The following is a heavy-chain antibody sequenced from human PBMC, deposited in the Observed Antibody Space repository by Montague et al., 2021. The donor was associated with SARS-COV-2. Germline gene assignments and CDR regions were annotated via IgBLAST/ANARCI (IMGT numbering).Heavy chain of an antibody. Sequence: SETLSLTCTVSGGSIYSSSYYWDWIRQPPGKGLEWIGNVFYSGSTYYNPSLQSRVTISVDTSKNQFSLKLNSVTAADTAVYYCGSFIDYWGQGTLVTVSS. V-gene: IGHV4-39*01. CDR3: GSFIDY. CDR2: VFYSGST. J-gene: IGHJ4*02. CDR1: GGSIYSSSYY.